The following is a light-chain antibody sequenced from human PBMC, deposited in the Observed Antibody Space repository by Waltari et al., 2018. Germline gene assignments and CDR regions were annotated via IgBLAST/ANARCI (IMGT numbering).Light chain of an antibody. J-gene: IGKJ5*01. V-gene: IGKV3-11*01. CDR2: DAS. CDR3: QQRSKWPIT. CDR1: QSVSSS. Sequence: EIVLTQSPATLSLSPGERATLSCRASQSVSSSLGWYQQRPGQAPRLRIYDASSRATGLPARFSGSGSGTDFTLTISSLEPEDFAVYYCQQRSKWPITFGQGTRLEIK.